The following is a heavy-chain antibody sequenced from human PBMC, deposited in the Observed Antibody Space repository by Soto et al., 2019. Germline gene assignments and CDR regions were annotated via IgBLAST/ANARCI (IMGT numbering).Heavy chain of an antibody. CDR3: AKGSSSSEVGYFDY. V-gene: IGHV3-23*01. J-gene: IGHJ4*02. Sequence: LSLTCAASGFTFSSYAMSWVRQAPGKGLEWVSAISGSGGSTYYADSVKGRFTISRDNSKNTLYLQMNSLRAEDTAVYYCAKGSSSSEVGYFDYWGQGTLVTVSS. CDR2: ISGSGGST. D-gene: IGHD6-6*01. CDR1: GFTFSSYA.